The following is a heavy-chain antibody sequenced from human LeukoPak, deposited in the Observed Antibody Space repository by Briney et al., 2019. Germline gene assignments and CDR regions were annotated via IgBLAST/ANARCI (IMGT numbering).Heavy chain of an antibody. D-gene: IGHD3-9*01. CDR2: ISYDGSNK. J-gene: IGHJ4*02. CDR3: ARPRGPYGILTPEQM. V-gene: IGHV3-30*03. Sequence: GGSLRLSCAASGFTFSSYGMHWVRQAPGKGLEWVAVISYDGSNKYYADSVKGRFTISRDNSKNTLYLQMNSLRAEDTAVYYCARPRGPYGILTPEQMWGQGTLVTVSS. CDR1: GFTFSSYG.